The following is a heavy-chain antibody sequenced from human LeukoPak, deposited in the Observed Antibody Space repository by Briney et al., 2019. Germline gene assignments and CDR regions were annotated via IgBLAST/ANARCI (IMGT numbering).Heavy chain of an antibody. V-gene: IGHV3-30*03. CDR3: ARGAGYNYPYYFDY. CDR2: ISYDGSNK. Sequence: GGSLRLSCAASGFTFSSYGMHWVRQAPGKGLEWVAVISYDGSNKYYADSVKGRFTISRDNSKDTLYLQMNSLRAEDTAVYYCARGAGYNYPYYFDYWGQGTLVTVSS. J-gene: IGHJ4*02. CDR1: GFTFSSYG. D-gene: IGHD5-24*01.